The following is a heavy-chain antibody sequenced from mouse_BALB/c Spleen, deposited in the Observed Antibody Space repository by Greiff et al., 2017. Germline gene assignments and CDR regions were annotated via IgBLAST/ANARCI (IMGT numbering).Heavy chain of an antibody. J-gene: IGHJ3*01. V-gene: IGHV1-18*01. D-gene: IGHD2-3*01. CDR3: ASYDGYLAWFAY. CDR2: INPNNGGT. CDR1: GYTFTEYT. Sequence: EVHLVESGPELVKPGASVKISCKTSGYTFTEYTMHWVKQSHGKSLEWIGGINPNNGGTSYNQKFKGKATLTVDKSSSTAYMELRSLTSEDSAVYYCASYDGYLAWFAYWGQGTLVTVSA.